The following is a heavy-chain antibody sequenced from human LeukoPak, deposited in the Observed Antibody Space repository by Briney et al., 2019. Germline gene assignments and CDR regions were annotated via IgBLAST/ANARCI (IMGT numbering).Heavy chain of an antibody. Sequence: GGSLRLSCVASGFPFSSYWMTWVRQAPGKGLEWVANIKQDGSRKSYVDSVKGRFTISRDNAKNSLYLQMNSLRAEDTAIYYCTRVGYIDEGINYWGQGTLVTVSS. J-gene: IGHJ4*02. CDR2: IKQDGSRK. D-gene: IGHD5-24*01. CDR3: TRVGYIDEGINY. CDR1: GFPFSSYW. V-gene: IGHV3-7*04.